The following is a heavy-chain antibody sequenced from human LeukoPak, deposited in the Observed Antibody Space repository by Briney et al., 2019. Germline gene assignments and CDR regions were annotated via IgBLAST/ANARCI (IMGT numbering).Heavy chain of an antibody. CDR2: VYSSGST. J-gene: IGHJ4*02. V-gene: IGHV4-59*08. CDR3: ARPRGYSYAASLDY. Sequence: PSETLSLTCTVSGDSISTYYWSWVRQPPGKGLEWIGYVYSSGSTYYNPSLKSRVTMSVDTSKNQFSLKLSSVTAADTAVYYCARPRGYSYAASLDYWGQGTLVTVSS. D-gene: IGHD5-18*01. CDR1: GDSISTYY.